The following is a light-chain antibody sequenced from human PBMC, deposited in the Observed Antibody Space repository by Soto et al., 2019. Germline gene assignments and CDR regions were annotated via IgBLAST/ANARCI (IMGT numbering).Light chain of an antibody. J-gene: IGKJ5*01. CDR1: QSVSSSY. CDR3: QQYCSSPIT. V-gene: IGKV3-20*01. Sequence: EIVLTQSPGTLSLSPGERTTLSCRASQSVSSSYLAWYQQKPGQAPRLLIYGASSRATGIPDRVSGSGSGTDITLTISRLEPEEFAVYYGQQYCSSPITFGQGTRLEIK. CDR2: GAS.